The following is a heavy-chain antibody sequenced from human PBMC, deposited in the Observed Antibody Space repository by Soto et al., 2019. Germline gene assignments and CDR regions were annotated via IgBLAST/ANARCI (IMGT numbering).Heavy chain of an antibody. V-gene: IGHV3-73*01. D-gene: IGHD6-6*01. J-gene: IGHJ6*03. CDR2: IRSKANSYAT. CDR1: GFTFSGSA. CDR3: TRARDSSSSYYYYYYMDV. Sequence: GESLKISCAASGFTFSGSAMHWVRQASGKGLEWVGRIRSKANSYATAYAASVKGRFTISRDDSKNTAYLQMNSLKTEDTAVYYCTRARDSSSSYYYYYYMDVWGKGTTVTVSS.